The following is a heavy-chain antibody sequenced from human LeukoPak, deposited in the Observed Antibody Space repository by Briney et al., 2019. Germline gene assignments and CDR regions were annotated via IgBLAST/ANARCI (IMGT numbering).Heavy chain of an antibody. J-gene: IGHJ4*02. CDR1: GDSISSSKW. V-gene: IGHV4-4*02. CDR3: ARFDYGDFLFDY. Sequence: SETLSLTCAVSGDSISSSKWWSWVRQPPGKGLEWIGEINHSGTTNYNPSLKNRVTMSVDKSENQFSLKLTSVTGADTAVYYCARFDYGDFLFDYWGQGTLVTVSS. CDR2: INHSGTT. D-gene: IGHD4-17*01.